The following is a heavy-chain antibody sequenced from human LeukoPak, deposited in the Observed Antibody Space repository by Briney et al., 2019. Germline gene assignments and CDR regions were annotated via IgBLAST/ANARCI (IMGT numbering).Heavy chain of an antibody. CDR3: ARVSRMAAGWAFDY. CDR1: GFTFSSYS. V-gene: IGHV3-48*04. J-gene: IGHJ4*02. Sequence: PGGSLRLSCAASGFTFSSYSMNWVRQAPGKGLEWVSYISSSGSTIYYADSVKGRFTISRDNAKNSLYLQMNSLRAEDTAVYYCARVSRMAAGWAFDYWGQGTLVTVSS. D-gene: IGHD5-24*01. CDR2: ISSSGSTI.